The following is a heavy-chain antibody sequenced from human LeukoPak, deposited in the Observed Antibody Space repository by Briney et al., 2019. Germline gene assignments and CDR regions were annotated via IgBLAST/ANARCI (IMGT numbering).Heavy chain of an antibody. CDR2: IYYSGST. Sequence: PSETLSLTCTVSGGSISSSSYYWGWIRQPPGKGLEWIGSIYYSGSTYYNPSLKSRVTISVDTSKNQFSLKLSSVTAADTAVYYCASRIQLRSTYDYIWGSYHFDFDYWGQGTLVTVSS. CDR3: ASRIQLRSTYDYIWGSYHFDFDY. D-gene: IGHD3-16*02. V-gene: IGHV4-39*01. J-gene: IGHJ4*02. CDR1: GGSISSSSYY.